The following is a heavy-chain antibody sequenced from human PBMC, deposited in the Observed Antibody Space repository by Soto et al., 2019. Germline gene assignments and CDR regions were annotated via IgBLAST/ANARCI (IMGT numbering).Heavy chain of an antibody. V-gene: IGHV3-23*01. D-gene: IGHD1-26*01. J-gene: IGHJ4*02. Sequence: GGSLRLSCVGSGFTFSSYAMSWVRQAPGKGPEWVAGISGSSLKVSYRDSVKGRFTVSRDNSKNTVSLQLDSLKADDTAVYYCARGVPVGAIGRFYFDSWGQGTLVTVSS. CDR3: ARGVPVGAIGRFYFDS. CDR2: ISGSSLKV. CDR1: GFTFSSYA.